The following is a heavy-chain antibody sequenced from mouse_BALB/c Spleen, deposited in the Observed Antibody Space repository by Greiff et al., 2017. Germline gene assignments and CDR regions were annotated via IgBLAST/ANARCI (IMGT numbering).Heavy chain of an antibody. D-gene: IGHD4-1*01. Sequence: EVQRVESGGGLVKPGGSLKLSCAASGFTFSDYYMYWVRQTPEKRLEWVATISDGGSYTYYPDSVKGRFTISRDNAKNNLYLQMSSLKSEDTAMYYCARDGTGYAMDYWGQGTSVTVSS. J-gene: IGHJ4*01. CDR3: ARDGTGYAMDY. CDR1: GFTFSDYY. V-gene: IGHV5-4*02. CDR2: ISDGGSYT.